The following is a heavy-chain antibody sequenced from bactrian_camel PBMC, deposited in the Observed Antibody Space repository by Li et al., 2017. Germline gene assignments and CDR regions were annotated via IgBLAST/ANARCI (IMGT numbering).Heavy chain of an antibody. CDR3: AADLRLGGMWYSDRDFGY. V-gene: IGHV3S26*01. CDR1: GFHYIDGYC. J-gene: IGHJ6*01. D-gene: IGHD6*01. CDR2: VDNDDEFT. Sequence: HVQLVESGGGSVQAGGSLKLTCAASGFHYIDGYCMAWFRQAPGKEREGVAAVDNDDEFTYADSVKGRFTISKDNTKNTLYLQMNNLKPEDTAMYYCAADLRLGGMWYSDRDFGYWGQGTQVTVS.